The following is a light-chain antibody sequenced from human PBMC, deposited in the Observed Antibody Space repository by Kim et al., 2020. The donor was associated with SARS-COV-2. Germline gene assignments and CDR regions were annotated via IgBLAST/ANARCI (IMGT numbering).Light chain of an antibody. Sequence: SPGESATLSCRASQIVSNNFLAWYQQKPGQAPRLVIFGAYYRAPGIPDRFSGTGSGTDFTLTISRVEPEDFAVYSCQQYGDSPWTFGQGTRLEIK. V-gene: IGKV3-20*01. CDR2: GAY. J-gene: IGKJ5*01. CDR3: QQYGDSPWT. CDR1: QIVSNNF.